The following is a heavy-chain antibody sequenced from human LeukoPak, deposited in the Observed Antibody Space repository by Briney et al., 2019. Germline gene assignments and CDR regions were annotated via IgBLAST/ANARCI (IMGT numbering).Heavy chain of an antibody. CDR3: TAIRPDY. CDR2: IKSDVRNT. Sequence: PGGSLRLSCAASGYSFSTDWMHWVRQAPGKGLVWVAHIKSDVRNTDYAASVKGRFTISRDDANNILYLQMNNLRVEDTAVYYCTAIRPDYWGQGTVVTVSS. D-gene: IGHD2-21*02. CDR1: GYSFSTDW. V-gene: IGHV3-74*01. J-gene: IGHJ4*02.